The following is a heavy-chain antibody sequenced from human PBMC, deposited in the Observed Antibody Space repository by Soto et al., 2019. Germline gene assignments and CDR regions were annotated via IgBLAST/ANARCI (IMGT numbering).Heavy chain of an antibody. CDR2: ISGSGGST. Sequence: PGGSLRLSCAASGFTFSSYAMSWVRQAPGKGLEWVSAISGSGGSTYYADSVKGRFTISRDNSKNTLYLQMNSLRAEDTGVYYCAKDITGRGWFDPWGQGTLVTVSS. CDR1: GFTFSSYA. V-gene: IGHV3-23*01. D-gene: IGHD1-20*01. J-gene: IGHJ5*02. CDR3: AKDITGRGWFDP.